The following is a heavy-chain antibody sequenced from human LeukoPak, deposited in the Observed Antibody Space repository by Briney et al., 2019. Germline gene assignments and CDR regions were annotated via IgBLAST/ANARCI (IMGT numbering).Heavy chain of an antibody. V-gene: IGHV3-23*01. Sequence: GGSLRLSCAASGFISSDYSLHWVRQAPGKGLEWVSAISGSGGSTYYADSVKGRFTISRDNSKNTLYLQMNSLRAEDTAVYYCAKIGRGAFDYWGQGTLVTVSS. CDR1: GFISSDYS. CDR3: AKIGRGAFDY. CDR2: ISGSGGST. J-gene: IGHJ4*02. D-gene: IGHD3-10*01.